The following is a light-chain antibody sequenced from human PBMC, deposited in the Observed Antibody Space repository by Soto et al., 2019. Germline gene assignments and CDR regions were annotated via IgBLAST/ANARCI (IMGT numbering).Light chain of an antibody. Sequence: DIVMTQSPLSLPVTPGEPASISCRSSQSLLHSNGYNYLDWYLQKPGQSPQLLIYLGSNRASGVPARFSGSGSGTDFTLKISRVEAEDVGVYYCMRALQTPRAFGQGNKLEIK. CDR2: LGS. J-gene: IGKJ2*01. CDR3: MRALQTPRA. CDR1: QSLLHSNGYNY. V-gene: IGKV2-28*01.